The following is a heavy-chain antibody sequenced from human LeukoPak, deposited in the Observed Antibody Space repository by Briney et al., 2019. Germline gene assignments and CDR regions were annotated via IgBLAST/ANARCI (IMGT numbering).Heavy chain of an antibody. J-gene: IGHJ4*02. V-gene: IGHV3-21*01. Sequence: GGSLRLSCAASGFTFSSYSMNWVRQAPGKGLEWVSSISSSSSYIYYADSVKGRFTISSDNAKNSLYLQMNSLRAEDTAVYYCAREESYYDFWGTDYWGQGTLVTVSS. CDR3: AREESYYDFWGTDY. CDR2: ISSSSSYI. D-gene: IGHD3-3*01. CDR1: GFTFSSYS.